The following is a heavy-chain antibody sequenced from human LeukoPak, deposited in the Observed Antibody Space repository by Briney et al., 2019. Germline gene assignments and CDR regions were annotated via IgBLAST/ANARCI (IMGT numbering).Heavy chain of an antibody. CDR3: ARHFGGYYFDY. V-gene: IGHV4-59*08. J-gene: IGHJ4*02. CDR1: GGSISSDY. D-gene: IGHD2-15*01. CDR2: INYNGAT. Sequence: PSETLSLTCTVSGGSISSDYWNWIRQPPGMGLEWIAYINYNGATNYNPSLKSRVTISVDTSKNQFSLKLSSVTAADTAVYYCARHFGGYYFDYWGQGTLVTVSS.